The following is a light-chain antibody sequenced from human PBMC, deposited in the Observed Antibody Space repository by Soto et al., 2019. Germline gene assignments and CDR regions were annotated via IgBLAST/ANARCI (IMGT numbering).Light chain of an antibody. CDR2: GNI. CDR3: QSYDSSLSAWV. V-gene: IGLV1-40*01. CDR1: SSNIGGGYD. Sequence: QAVVTQPPSVSGAPGQTITISCTGSSSNIGGGYDVHWYQQFPGTAPQLLVYGNINRPSRVPDRFSGSKSDTSASLAITGLQAEDEADYYCQSYDSSLSAWVFGGGTKLTVL. J-gene: IGLJ3*02.